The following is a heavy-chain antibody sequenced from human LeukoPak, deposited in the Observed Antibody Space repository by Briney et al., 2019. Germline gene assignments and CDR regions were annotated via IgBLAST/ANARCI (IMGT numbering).Heavy chain of an antibody. CDR1: GFTFSSYA. V-gene: IGHV3-30*09. D-gene: IGHD6-13*01. J-gene: IGHJ4*02. CDR3: AREPSSSWFFDY. CDR2: ISYDGSNK. Sequence: GGSLRLSCAASGFTFSSYAMHWVRQAPGKGLEWVAVISYDGSNKYYADSVKGRFAISRDNSKNTLYLQMNSLRAEDTAVYYCAREPSSSWFFDYWGQGTLVTVSS.